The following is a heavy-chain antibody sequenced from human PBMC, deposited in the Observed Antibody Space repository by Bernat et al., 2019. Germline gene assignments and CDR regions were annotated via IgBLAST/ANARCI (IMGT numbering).Heavy chain of an antibody. V-gene: IGHV6-1*01. CDR2: TYYRSKWYY. J-gene: IGHJ4*02. CDR3: ARGPRTGCFDS. CDR1: GDSVSNKTVA. D-gene: IGHD3-9*01. Sequence: QVQLQQSGPGAVKPSQTLSLTCVIAGDSVSNKTVAWNWIRQSPSRGLEWLGMTYYRSKWYYDYPVSLKSRLTISPDTSKNHLSLQLNSVTPEDTAVYYCARGPRTGCFDSWGQGFLVTVSS.